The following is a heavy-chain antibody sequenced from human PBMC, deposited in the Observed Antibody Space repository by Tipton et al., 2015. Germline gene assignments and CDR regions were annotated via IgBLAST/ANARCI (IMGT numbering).Heavy chain of an antibody. J-gene: IGHJ6*02. V-gene: IGHV3-11*03. Sequence: GSLRLSCAVSGFIFSDSDMNWIRQGPGKGLEWVSYIRGTTDFTSYADSVKGRFTVSRDNANNSLYLQMNNLTTEDTTVYYCARGDFWSGAYHFYAMDVWGQGTTVIVSS. D-gene: IGHD3-3*01. CDR1: GFIFSDSD. CDR2: IRGTTDFT. CDR3: ARGDFWSGAYHFYAMDV.